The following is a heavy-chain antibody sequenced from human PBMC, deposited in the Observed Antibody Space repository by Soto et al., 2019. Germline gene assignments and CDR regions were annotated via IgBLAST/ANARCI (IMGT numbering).Heavy chain of an antibody. CDR1: EFTFSYYA. J-gene: IGHJ4*02. CDR2: VSGGGDTT. Sequence: GSLRLSCAASEFTFSYYAMSWVRHAPGKGLEWVSAVSGGGDTTYYAESVKGRFTVSRDNSKNTLILQMSSLRAEDTAIYYCARGPVAARPYYFDYWGQGTRVTVSS. D-gene: IGHD6-6*01. CDR3: ARGPVAARPYYFDY. V-gene: IGHV3-23*01.